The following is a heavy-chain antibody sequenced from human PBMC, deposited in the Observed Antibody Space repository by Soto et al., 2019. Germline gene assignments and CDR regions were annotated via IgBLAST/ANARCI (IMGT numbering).Heavy chain of an antibody. CDR1: GGSIRSYY. CDR3: ARSRYCSGGSCYYYYYMDV. CDR2: IYYSGST. D-gene: IGHD2-15*01. Sequence: QGQLQESGPGLVKPAETLSLTCTVSGGSIRSYYWSWSRQPPENRMEWVGNIYYSGSTNYNPSRKSRVTISVDKSKNQFSLKLSSVTAADTAVYYCARSRYCSGGSCYYYYYMDVWGKGTTVTVSS. J-gene: IGHJ6*03. V-gene: IGHV4-59*01.